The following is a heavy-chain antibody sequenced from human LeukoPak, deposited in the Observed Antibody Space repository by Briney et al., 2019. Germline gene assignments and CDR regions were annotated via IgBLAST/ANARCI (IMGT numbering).Heavy chain of an antibody. CDR3: ARRGHGYGSPFDY. Sequence: GGSLRLSCAASGFTVSSNYMNWVRQAPGKGLEWVSMIYPNGNTFYTDSVKGRFTISRDNSKNTLDLQMTSLRAEDTAVYYCARRGHGYGSPFDYWGQGTLVTVSS. CDR2: IYPNGNT. V-gene: IGHV3-66*04. J-gene: IGHJ4*02. CDR1: GFTVSSNY. D-gene: IGHD5-18*01.